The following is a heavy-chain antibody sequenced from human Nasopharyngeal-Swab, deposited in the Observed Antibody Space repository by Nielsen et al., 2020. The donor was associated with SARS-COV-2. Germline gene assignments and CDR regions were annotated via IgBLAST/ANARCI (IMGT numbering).Heavy chain of an antibody. CDR2: IYYSGST. CDR3: ARHALVTKDFDY. V-gene: IGHV4-39*01. Sequence: WIRQPPGKGLEWIGSIYYSGSTSYNPSLKSRVTISVDTSKNQFSLKLSSVTAADTAVYYCARHALVTKDFDYWGQGTLVTVSS. D-gene: IGHD4-17*01. J-gene: IGHJ4*02.